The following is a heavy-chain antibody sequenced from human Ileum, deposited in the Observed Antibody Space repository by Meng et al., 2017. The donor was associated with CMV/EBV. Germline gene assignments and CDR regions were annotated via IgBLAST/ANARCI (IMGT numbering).Heavy chain of an antibody. CDR2: MSPHSGHT. D-gene: IGHD4-23*01. Sequence: ASVKVSCKASGYTFTNYDINWVRQATGQGLEWMGWMSPHSGHTGYTQKLQGRVIMTRDTSRSTAYMELSSLRSDDTAVYYCARGADFGGRGDFDYWGQGTLVTVSS. CDR1: GYTFTNYD. J-gene: IGHJ4*02. CDR3: ARGADFGGRGDFDY. V-gene: IGHV1-8*01.